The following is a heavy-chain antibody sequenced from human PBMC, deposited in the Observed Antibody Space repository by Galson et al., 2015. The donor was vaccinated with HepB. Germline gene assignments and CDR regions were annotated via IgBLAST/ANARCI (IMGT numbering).Heavy chain of an antibody. CDR1: EFTFSSYA. CDR2: ISDDGSKK. D-gene: IGHD4-23*01. CDR3: ATPYAGGGAFDV. J-gene: IGHJ3*01. Sequence: SLRLSCAASEFTFSSYAMHWVRQAPGKGLEWVAVISDDGSKKYYADSVKGRFTISRDNSENTLYLQMDTLRAEDTAVYYCATPYAGGGAFDVWGQGTMVTGSS. V-gene: IGHV3-30*04.